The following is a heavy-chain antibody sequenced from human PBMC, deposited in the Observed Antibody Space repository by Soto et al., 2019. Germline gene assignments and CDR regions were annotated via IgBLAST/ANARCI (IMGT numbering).Heavy chain of an antibody. CDR1: GGSISSYY. D-gene: IGHD6-25*01. CDR3: GSVRPSGYVLS. V-gene: IGHV4-59*01. Sequence: PSETLSLTCTVSGGSISSYYWIWIRQPPGKGLEWIGYIYYSGSTNYNPSLKSRVTISVDTSKNQFSLRLASVTAADTAFYYCGSVRPSGYVLSWGQGTLVTVSS. CDR2: IYYSGST. J-gene: IGHJ5*02.